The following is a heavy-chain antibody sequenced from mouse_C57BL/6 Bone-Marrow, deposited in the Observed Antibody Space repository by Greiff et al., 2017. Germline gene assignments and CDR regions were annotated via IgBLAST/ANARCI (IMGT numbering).Heavy chain of an antibody. D-gene: IGHD1-1*01. CDR3: ARNGYYYGTYWYFDV. CDR1: GFSLTSYG. Sequence: VKVVESGPGLVQPSQSLSITCTVSGFSLTSYGVHWVRQSPGKGLEWLGVIWSGGNTDYNAAFISRLSISKDNSKSQVFFKMNSLQADDTAIYYCARNGYYYGTYWYFDVWGTGTTVTVSS. V-gene: IGHV2-2*01. CDR2: IWSGGNT. J-gene: IGHJ1*03.